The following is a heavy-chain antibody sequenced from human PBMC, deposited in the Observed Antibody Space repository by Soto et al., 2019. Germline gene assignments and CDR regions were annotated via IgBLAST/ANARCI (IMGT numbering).Heavy chain of an antibody. CDR2: ISAYNGNT. Sequence: QVQLVQSGAEVKKPGASVKVSCKASGYTFTSYGISWVRQAPGQGLEWMGWISAYNGNTNYAQKLQGRVTMTTDTSTSTAYMELRSLRSDDTAVYYCARDLGTVEIATNLGVAFDIWGQGTMVTVSS. V-gene: IGHV1-18*04. J-gene: IGHJ3*02. CDR3: ARDLGTVEIATNLGVAFDI. D-gene: IGHD2-21*01. CDR1: GYTFTSYG.